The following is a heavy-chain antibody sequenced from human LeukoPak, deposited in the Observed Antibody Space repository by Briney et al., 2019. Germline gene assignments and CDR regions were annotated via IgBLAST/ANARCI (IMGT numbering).Heavy chain of an antibody. CDR2: ISASGNPM. CDR1: GFTFSNYE. Sequence: PGGSLRLSCAASGFTFSNYEMNWVRQAPGKGLEWISYISASGNPMFYADSVKGRFTISRDNSKNTLYLQMNSLRAEDTAVYYCARDREWLVENDYWGQGTLVTVSS. J-gene: IGHJ4*02. CDR3: ARDREWLVENDY. V-gene: IGHV3-48*03. D-gene: IGHD6-19*01.